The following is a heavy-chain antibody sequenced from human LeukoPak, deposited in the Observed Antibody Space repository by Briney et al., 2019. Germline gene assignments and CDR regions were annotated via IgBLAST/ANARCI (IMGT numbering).Heavy chain of an antibody. CDR3: AREALPAGYYYDSSGYYLGAFDI. CDR1: GFTFSSHS. D-gene: IGHD3-22*01. CDR2: ISTSSSYI. J-gene: IGHJ3*02. V-gene: IGHV3-21*01. Sequence: PGGSLRLSCAVSGFTFSSHSMNWVRQAPGKGLEWVSSISTSSSYIYYAYSVKGRFTISRDNARNSLYLQMNSLRAEDTAVYYCAREALPAGYYYDSSGYYLGAFDIWGQGTMVTVSS.